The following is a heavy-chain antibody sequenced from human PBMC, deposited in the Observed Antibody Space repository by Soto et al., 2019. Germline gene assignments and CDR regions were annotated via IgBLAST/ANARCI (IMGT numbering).Heavy chain of an antibody. J-gene: IGHJ5*02. D-gene: IGHD6-13*01. CDR2: LSYSGST. V-gene: IGHV4-59*01. Sequence: SETLSLTCTVSGDSISSYYWSWLRQPPGKGLEWIGSLSYSGSTIYNPSLRSRVTISVDSSKNQFSLNLSSVTAADTAVYFCARARAGGSSLNWFDPWGQGTLVTVS. CDR3: ARARAGGSSLNWFDP. CDR1: GDSISSYY.